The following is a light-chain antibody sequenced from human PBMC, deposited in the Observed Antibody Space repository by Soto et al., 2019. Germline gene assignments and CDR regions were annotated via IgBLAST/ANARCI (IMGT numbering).Light chain of an antibody. Sequence: DIQMTQSPSSLSASVGDRVTITCRASQSISSDLNWYQQKPGKAPKLLIYAASSLQSGVPSRFRGSGSGTDFSLNIHSLQTEDFSTYFCQQSYSTPLTFGGGTKVEIK. J-gene: IGKJ4*01. CDR2: AAS. CDR3: QQSYSTPLT. V-gene: IGKV1-39*01. CDR1: QSISSD.